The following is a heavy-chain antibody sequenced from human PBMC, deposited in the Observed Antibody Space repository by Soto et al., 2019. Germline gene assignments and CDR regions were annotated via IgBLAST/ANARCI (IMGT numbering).Heavy chain of an antibody. CDR1: GGSFSHYY. J-gene: IGHJ1*01. CDR3: ARVGVTSGYYRYFSH. V-gene: IGHV4-34*02. D-gene: IGHD5-12*01. Sequence: QVQLQQWGAGLLKPSETLSLTCAAYGGSFSHYYWSWIRQAPGKGLEWIGEINHYGSTSYSPSLRSRLARSVDTSKNQFSLKLISVTAADTAVYYCARVGVTSGYYRYFSHWGQGTLVTVSS. CDR2: INHYGST.